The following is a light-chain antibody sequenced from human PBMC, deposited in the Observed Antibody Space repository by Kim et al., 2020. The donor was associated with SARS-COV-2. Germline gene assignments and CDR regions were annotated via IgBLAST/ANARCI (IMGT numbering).Light chain of an antibody. V-gene: IGKV3-20*01. Sequence: LSPGERATLSCRASQSVASNLLAWLQKKPGPPTRLLLCGTTSAASSIPDRFSARKSGTDFTLTISRQGPEDFAVYCCQQNDWSPYTFGQGTKLEI. J-gene: IGKJ2*01. CDR1: QSVASNL. CDR3: QQNDWSPYT. CDR2: GTT.